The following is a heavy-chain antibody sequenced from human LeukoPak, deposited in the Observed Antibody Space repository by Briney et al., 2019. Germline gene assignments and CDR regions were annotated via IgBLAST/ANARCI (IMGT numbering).Heavy chain of an antibody. J-gene: IGHJ4*02. D-gene: IGHD3-3*01. CDR2: ISSSGSTI. CDR3: ARDQYDTWSRRGNFDS. CDR1: GFTLSDYY. Sequence: GGSLRLSCAASGFTLSDYYMSWIRQAPGKGLEWISYISSSGSTIFYADSVKGRFTISRDNAKNSLYLQMNSLRAEDTAVYYCARDQYDTWSRRGNFDSWGQGTQVTVSS. V-gene: IGHV3-11*01.